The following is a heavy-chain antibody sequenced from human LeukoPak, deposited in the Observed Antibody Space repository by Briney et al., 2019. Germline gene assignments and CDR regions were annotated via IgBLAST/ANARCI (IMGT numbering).Heavy chain of an antibody. CDR3: AKDLYDSSGSDFDY. CDR2: VYNSGST. V-gene: IGHV4-59*12. Sequence: PSETLSLTCTVSGGSISIYYWSWIRQPPGKGLEWLGYVYNSGSTDCNPSLKSRVTISVDTSKNQFSLKLSSVTAADTAVYYCAKDLYDSSGSDFDYWGQGTLVTVSS. CDR1: GGSISIYY. D-gene: IGHD3-22*01. J-gene: IGHJ4*02.